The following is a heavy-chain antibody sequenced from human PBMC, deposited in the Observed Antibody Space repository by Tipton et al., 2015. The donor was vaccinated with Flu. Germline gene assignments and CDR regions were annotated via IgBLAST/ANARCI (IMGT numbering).Heavy chain of an antibody. CDR2: IYSGGST. J-gene: IGHJ4*02. CDR1: GFTVSSNY. Sequence: SLRLSCAASGFTVSSNYMSWVRQAPGKGLEWVSVIYSGGSTYYADSVKGRFTISRDNSKNTLYLKMNSLRAEDTAVYYCARGGDSSGYYYEDFDYWGQGTLVTVAS. V-gene: IGHV3-66*02. CDR3: ARGGDSSGYYYEDFDY. D-gene: IGHD3-22*01.